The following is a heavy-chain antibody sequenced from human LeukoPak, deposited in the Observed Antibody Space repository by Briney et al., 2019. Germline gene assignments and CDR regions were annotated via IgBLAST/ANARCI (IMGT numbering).Heavy chain of an antibody. V-gene: IGHV4-34*01. CDR3: ARYSGESNCFDP. Sequence: SETLSLTCAVYGGSFSDYYGTWIRQPPDKGLEWIGAINHNGSTNYNPSLKSRVTISVDTSKNLFSLKLSSVTAADTAEYYCARYSGESNCFDPWGQGTLVTVSS. CDR1: GGSFSDYY. CDR2: INHNGST. D-gene: IGHD3-10*01. J-gene: IGHJ5*02.